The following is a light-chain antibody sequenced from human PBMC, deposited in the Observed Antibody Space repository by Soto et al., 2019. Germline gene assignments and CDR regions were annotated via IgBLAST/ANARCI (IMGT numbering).Light chain of an antibody. CDR3: HQRSNLWT. V-gene: IGKV3-11*01. J-gene: IGKJ1*01. CDR2: DAS. Sequence: EIVMTQFPATLAVSPGERATLSCRASQSVSSNLAWYQQRPGQAPRLLIYDASSRATGIPARFSGSRSATDFTLTISSLEPEDFAVYYCHQRSNLWTFGQGTKVDIK. CDR1: QSVSSN.